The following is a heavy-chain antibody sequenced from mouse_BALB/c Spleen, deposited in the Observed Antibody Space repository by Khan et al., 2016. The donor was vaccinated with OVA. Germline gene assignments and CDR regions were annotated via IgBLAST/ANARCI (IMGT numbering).Heavy chain of an antibody. CDR1: GYTFTSYW. CDR2: TNPTNGRT. D-gene: IGHD1-1*01. V-gene: IGHV1S81*02. J-gene: IGHJ2*01. Sequence: QVQLKQSGAELVKAGASVKMSCKASGYTFTSYWMHWVKQRLGQGLEWFAETNPTNGRTYYNEKFKSKATLTVDKSSSTAYMLLRGPTFEDSAVYDCARVKKVVATYFDYWGQGTTLTVSA. CDR3: ARVKKVVATYFDY.